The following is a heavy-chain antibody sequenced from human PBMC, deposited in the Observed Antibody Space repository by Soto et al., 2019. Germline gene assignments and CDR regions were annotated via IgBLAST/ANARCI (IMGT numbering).Heavy chain of an antibody. CDR2: VYWDDDK. J-gene: IGHJ5*02. D-gene: IGHD6-13*01. V-gene: IGHV2-5*02. CDR3: THIPPPAGTDTCFDP. CDR1: GFSLSTSGVG. Sequence: QITLKESGPTLVKPTQTLTLTCTFSGFSLSTSGVGVGWIRQPPGKALEWLALVYWDDDKRYSPSLKTRLTITKDTSKNQVVLTMTNMDPVDTGTYYCTHIPPPAGTDTCFDPWGQGTLVTVSS.